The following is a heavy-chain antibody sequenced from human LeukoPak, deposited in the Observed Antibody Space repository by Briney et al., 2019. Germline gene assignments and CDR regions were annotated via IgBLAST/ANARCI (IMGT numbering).Heavy chain of an antibody. CDR2: ISGSGGST. D-gene: IGHD3-16*01. CDR3: ANLLRLGEAFDY. CDR1: GFTFSSYA. Sequence: PGGSLRLSCAASGFTFSSYAMSWVRQAPGKGLEWVSAISGSGGSTYYADSVKGRFTISRDNSKNTLYLQMNSLRAEDTAVYYCANLLRLGEAFDYWGQGTLVTVSS. J-gene: IGHJ4*02. V-gene: IGHV3-23*01.